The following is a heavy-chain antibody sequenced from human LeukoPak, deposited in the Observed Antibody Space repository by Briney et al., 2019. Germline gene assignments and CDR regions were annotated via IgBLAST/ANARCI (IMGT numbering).Heavy chain of an antibody. D-gene: IGHD3-10*01. J-gene: IGHJ4*02. CDR1: GGTXSSYA. Sequence: ASVKVSCKASGGTXSSYAISWVRQAPGQGLEWMGGIIPIFGTANYAQKFQGRVTITADESTSTAYMELSSLRSEDTAVYYCARDVGELLLYWGQGTLVIVSS. CDR3: ARDVGELLLY. V-gene: IGHV1-69*01. CDR2: IIPIFGTA.